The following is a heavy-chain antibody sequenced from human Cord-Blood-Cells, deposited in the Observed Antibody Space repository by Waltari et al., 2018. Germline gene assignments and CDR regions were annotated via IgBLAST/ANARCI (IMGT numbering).Heavy chain of an antibody. CDR1: DYPFTRYD. CDR2: MNPNSGNT. V-gene: IGHV1-8*01. J-gene: IGHJ4*02. CDR3: ASPGIGGAVADDY. D-gene: IGHD6-19*01. Sequence: QVQLVQSRAQAHKPRSSVKVSCESSDYPFTRYDINCLRQAPGHGLEWMGWMNPNSGNTGYAQKCQGRVTMTRNTSISTAYMELSSLRSEDTAVYYCASPGIGGAVADDYWGQGTLVTVSS.